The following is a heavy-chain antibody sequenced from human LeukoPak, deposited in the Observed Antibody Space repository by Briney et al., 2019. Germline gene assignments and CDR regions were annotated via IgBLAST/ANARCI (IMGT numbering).Heavy chain of an antibody. Sequence: PGGSLRLSCAVSGFTFSGFWMSWSRQAPGKGLEWVASINSDGSEGYYADVVKGRFTISRDNAKNSLYLQINSLRAEDTAVYYCARGPLIAAAGTWWGQGTLVTVSS. CDR2: INSDGSEG. J-gene: IGHJ4*02. CDR1: GFTFSGFW. CDR3: ARGPLIAAAGTW. V-gene: IGHV3-7*03. D-gene: IGHD6-13*01.